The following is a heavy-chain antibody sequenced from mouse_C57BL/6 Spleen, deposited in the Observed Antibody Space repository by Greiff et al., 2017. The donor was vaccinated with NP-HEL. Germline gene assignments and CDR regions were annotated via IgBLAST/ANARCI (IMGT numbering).Heavy chain of an antibody. J-gene: IGHJ1*03. CDR1: GFSLTSYG. Sequence: VMLVESGPGLVQPSQSLSITCTVSGFSLTSYGVHWVRQSPGKGLEWLGVIWSGGSTDYNAAFISRLSISKDNSKSQVFFKMNSLQADDTAMYYYARDYYGSSYPLGYFDVWGTGTTVTVSS. CDR3: ARDYYGSSYPLGYFDV. CDR2: IWSGGST. V-gene: IGHV2-2*01. D-gene: IGHD1-1*01.